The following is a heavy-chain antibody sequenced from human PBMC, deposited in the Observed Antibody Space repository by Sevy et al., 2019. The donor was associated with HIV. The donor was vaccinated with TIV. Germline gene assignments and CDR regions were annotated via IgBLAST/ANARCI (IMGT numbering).Heavy chain of an antibody. CDR1: GFTFSSFS. CDR3: ARDPSPGITAIQDY. Sequence: GGSLRLSCTASGFTFSSFSMSWVRQAPGKGLEWVASINSRSTYIYHADPVKGRFTSSRDNAKNSLYLQMYSLRAEDTAVYYCARDPSPGITAIQDYWGPGTLVTVSS. D-gene: IGHD2-21*02. J-gene: IGHJ4*02. V-gene: IGHV3-21*01. CDR2: INSRSTYI.